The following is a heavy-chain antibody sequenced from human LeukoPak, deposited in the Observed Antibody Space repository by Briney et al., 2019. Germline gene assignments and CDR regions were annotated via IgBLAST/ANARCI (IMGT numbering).Heavy chain of an antibody. CDR1: GFNSGNYW. Sequence: GGSLRLSCAASGFNSGNYWMSWVRQAPGQRLEWLANIKQDGIETYYLDSVKGRFTISRDNSKNSLYLQMNSLRAEDTAVYYCARAYYYGSGSLFDYWGQGTLVTVSS. CDR3: ARAYYYGSGSLFDY. V-gene: IGHV3-7*01. D-gene: IGHD3-10*01. CDR2: IKQDGIET. J-gene: IGHJ4*02.